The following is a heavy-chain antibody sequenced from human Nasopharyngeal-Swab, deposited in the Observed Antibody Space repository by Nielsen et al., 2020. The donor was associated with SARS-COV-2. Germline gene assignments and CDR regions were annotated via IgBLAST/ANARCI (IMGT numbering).Heavy chain of an antibody. V-gene: IGHV3-21*01. CDR3: ARDSYYYDSSGMGPCAFDI. J-gene: IGHJ3*02. Sequence: GGSLRLSCAASGFTFSSYAMSWVRQAPGKGLEWVSSISSSSSYIYYADSVKGRFTISRDNAKNSLYLQMNSLRAEDTAVYYCARDSYYYDSSGMGPCAFDIWGQGTMVTVSS. CDR1: GFTFSSYA. CDR2: ISSSSSYI. D-gene: IGHD3-22*01.